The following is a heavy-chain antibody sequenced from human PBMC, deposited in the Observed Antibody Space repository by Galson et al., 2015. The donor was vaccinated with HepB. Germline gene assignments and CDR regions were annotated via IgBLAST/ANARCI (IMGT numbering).Heavy chain of an antibody. D-gene: IGHD1-14*01. J-gene: IGHJ4*02. CDR1: GFTFSTYG. CDR3: AKETVGGGGFDY. V-gene: IGHV3-30*18. CDR2: ISYDANTK. Sequence: SLRLSCAVSGFTFSTYGIHWVRQAPGKGLEWAAVISYDANTKSYADSVQGRFTISRDNSKSTLYLQMNSLRAEDTAVYYCAKETVGGGGFDYWGQGTLVSVSS.